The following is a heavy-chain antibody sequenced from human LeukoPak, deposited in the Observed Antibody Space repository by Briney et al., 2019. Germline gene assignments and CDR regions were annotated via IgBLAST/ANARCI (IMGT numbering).Heavy chain of an antibody. J-gene: IGHJ4*02. V-gene: IGHV3-30*02. CDR2: IRYDGSNK. D-gene: IGHD3-22*01. CDR1: GFTFSTYN. CDR3: AKDQRYYYDSSGYYLPDY. Sequence: GGSLRLSCAASGFTFSTYNMHWVRQAPGKGLEWVAFIRYDGSNKYYADSVKGRFTISRDNSKNTLYLQMNSLRAEDTAVYYCAKDQRYYYDSSGYYLPDYWGQGPLVTVSS.